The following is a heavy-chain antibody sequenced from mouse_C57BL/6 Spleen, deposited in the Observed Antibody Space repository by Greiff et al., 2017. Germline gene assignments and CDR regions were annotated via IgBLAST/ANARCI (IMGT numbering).Heavy chain of an antibody. D-gene: IGHD1-1*01. CDR2: IYPGDGDT. J-gene: IGHJ2*01. Sequence: QVQLQQSGAELVKPGASVKISCKASGYAFSSYWMNWVKQRPGKGLEWIGQIYPGDGDTNYNGKFKGKATLTADKSSSTAYMQLSSLTSEDSAVYCCARNPSYYYGSSYYFDYWGQGTTLTVSS. CDR3: ARNPSYYYGSSYYFDY. CDR1: GYAFSSYW. V-gene: IGHV1-80*01.